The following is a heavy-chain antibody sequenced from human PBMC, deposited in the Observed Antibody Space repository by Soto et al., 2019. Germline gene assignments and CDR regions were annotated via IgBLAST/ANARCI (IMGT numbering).Heavy chain of an antibody. Sequence: PSETLSLTCTVSGDSISSYYWSWIRQPPGKGPEWIGYFHYSGSTNYNPSLNSRVTTSADTSKNQLSLKLSSVTAADSAVYYCARTILWFGEFPNFDGMDVWGQGTTVTVSS. J-gene: IGHJ6*02. V-gene: IGHV4-59*01. CDR1: GDSISSYY. CDR3: ARTILWFGEFPNFDGMDV. CDR2: FHYSGST. D-gene: IGHD3-10*01.